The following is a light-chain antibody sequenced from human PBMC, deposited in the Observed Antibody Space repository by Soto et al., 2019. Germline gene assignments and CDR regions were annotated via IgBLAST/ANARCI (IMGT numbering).Light chain of an antibody. CDR1: QSVWNSY. J-gene: IGKJ4*01. V-gene: IGKV3-20*01. Sequence: EIVLTQSPGTLSLSPGERATLSCRASQSVWNSYLAWYQQKPGQAPRLLIYGASSRATGIPDRFSGSGSGTDFTLTISRLEPEDFAVYYCQQYGSSPLTFGGGTKVEIK. CDR3: QQYGSSPLT. CDR2: GAS.